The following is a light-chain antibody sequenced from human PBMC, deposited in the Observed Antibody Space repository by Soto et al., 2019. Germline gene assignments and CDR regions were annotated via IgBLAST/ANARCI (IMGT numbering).Light chain of an antibody. Sequence: DIQLSQSPSFLSASVGDRVTITCRASQVISNYLAWYQRKPGKAPKLLISTASILQSGVPSRFSGSGSGTEFTLTISSLQPEDFATYYCHQLTSYPITFGQGTRLEIK. CDR1: QVISNY. CDR3: HQLTSYPIT. J-gene: IGKJ5*01. V-gene: IGKV1-9*01. CDR2: TAS.